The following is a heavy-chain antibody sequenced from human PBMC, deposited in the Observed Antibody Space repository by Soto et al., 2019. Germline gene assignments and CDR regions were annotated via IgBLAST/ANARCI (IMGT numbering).Heavy chain of an antibody. CDR3: ARDSGGTTVAFGMDV. V-gene: IGHV1-69*01. Sequence: QVQLVQSGAEVKKPGSSVKVSCKASGGTFSSYAISWVRQAPGQGLEWMGGIIPIFGTANYAQMFQGRVTITADESTSTAYIELSSLRSEDTAVYYCARDSGGTTVAFGMDVWCQGTAVTVSS. D-gene: IGHD4-17*01. CDR2: IIPIFGTA. J-gene: IGHJ6*02. CDR1: GGTFSSYA.